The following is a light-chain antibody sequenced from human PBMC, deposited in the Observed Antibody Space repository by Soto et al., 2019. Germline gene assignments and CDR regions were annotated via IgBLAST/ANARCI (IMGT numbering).Light chain of an antibody. J-gene: IGKJ5*01. Sequence: DIQMTQFPSSLSASVGDRVTITCRASQDIAKWVAWYQLKPGKAPQFLIYGASTLQSGVASRFSVHGSGPDFTLTITSVQPVDVGQYYCQQAKTCPVTFGQGTRLDIK. CDR1: QDIAKW. CDR3: QQAKTCPVT. V-gene: IGKV1D-12*01. CDR2: GAS.